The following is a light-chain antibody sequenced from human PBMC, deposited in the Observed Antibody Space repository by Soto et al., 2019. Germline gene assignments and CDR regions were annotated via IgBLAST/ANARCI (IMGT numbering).Light chain of an antibody. V-gene: IGLV2-14*01. CDR1: SSDVGGYNY. CDR2: DVS. J-gene: IGLJ2*01. CDR3: SSYTSSSTLAV. Sequence: QSVLTQPASVSGSPGQSITISCTGTSSDVGGYNYVSWYQQHPGKAPKLMIYDVSNRPSGVSNRFSGSKSGNTASLTISGLQAEDEADYYCSSYTSSSTLAVFGGGTKVPVL.